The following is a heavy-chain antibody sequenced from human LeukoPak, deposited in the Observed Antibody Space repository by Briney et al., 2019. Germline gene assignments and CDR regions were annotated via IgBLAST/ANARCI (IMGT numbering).Heavy chain of an antibody. CDR1: GGSISSYY. CDR3: ARQGTIAAASLH. J-gene: IGHJ1*01. D-gene: IGHD6-13*01. CDR2: IYYSGST. V-gene: IGHV4-59*08. Sequence: PSETLSLTCTVSGGSISSYYWSWIRQPPGKGLEWIGYIYYSGSTNYNPSLKSRVTISVDTSKNQFSLKLSSVTAADTAVYYCARQGTIAAASLHWGQGTLVTVSS.